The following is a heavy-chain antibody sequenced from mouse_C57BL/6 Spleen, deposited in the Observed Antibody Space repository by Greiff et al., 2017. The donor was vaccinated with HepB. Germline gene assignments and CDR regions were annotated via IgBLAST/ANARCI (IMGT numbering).Heavy chain of an antibody. CDR1: GYTFTSYW. CDR2: IHPNSGST. V-gene: IGHV1-64*01. D-gene: IGHD1-1*01. CDR3: ARWGYYGSSYGMDY. J-gene: IGHJ4*01. Sequence: VQLQQPGAELVKPGASVKLSCKASGYTFTSYWMHWVKQRPGQGLEWIGMIHPNSGSTNYNEKFKSKATLTVDKSSSTAYMQLSSLTSEDSAVYYCARWGYYGSSYGMDYWGQGTSVTVSS.